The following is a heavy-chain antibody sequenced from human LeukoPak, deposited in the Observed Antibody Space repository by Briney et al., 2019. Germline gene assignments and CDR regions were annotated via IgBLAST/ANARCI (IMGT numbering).Heavy chain of an antibody. Sequence: ASVKVSCKASGYTFTGYYIHWVRQAPGQGLEWMGWINPHSGGTNYAQKFQGGVTMTRDTSITTAYMELSSLRSDDTAVYYCARGGSYLSAFDIWGQGTMVTVSS. J-gene: IGHJ3*02. V-gene: IGHV1-2*02. CDR3: ARGGSYLSAFDI. CDR1: GYTFTGYY. D-gene: IGHD1-26*01. CDR2: INPHSGGT.